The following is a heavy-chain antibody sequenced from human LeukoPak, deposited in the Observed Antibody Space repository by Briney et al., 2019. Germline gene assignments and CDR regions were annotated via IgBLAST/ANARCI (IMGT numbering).Heavy chain of an antibody. CDR3: ARDGRAVAGPLDY. CDR2: ISYDGSNK. D-gene: IGHD6-19*01. Sequence: PGGSLRLSCAASGFTFSSYAMHWVRQAPGKGLEGVAVISYDGSNKYYADSVKGRFTISRDNSKNTLYLQMNSLRAEDTAVYYCARDGRAVAGPLDYWGQGTLVTVSS. J-gene: IGHJ4*02. CDR1: GFTFSSYA. V-gene: IGHV3-30*04.